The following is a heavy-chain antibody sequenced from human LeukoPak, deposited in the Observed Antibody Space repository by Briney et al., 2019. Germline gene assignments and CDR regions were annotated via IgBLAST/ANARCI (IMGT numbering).Heavy chain of an antibody. J-gene: IGHJ6*03. V-gene: IGHV3-23*01. CDR3: AKCPVVYYYYYMDV. Sequence: PGGSLRLSCAASGFTFTNYAMSWVRQAPGKGLEWVSAISGSGGNTYYADSVKGRFTISRDNSKNTLYLQMNSLRAEDTAVYYCAKCPVVYYYYYMDVWGKGTTVTVSS. D-gene: IGHD2-15*01. CDR1: GFTFTNYA. CDR2: ISGSGGNT.